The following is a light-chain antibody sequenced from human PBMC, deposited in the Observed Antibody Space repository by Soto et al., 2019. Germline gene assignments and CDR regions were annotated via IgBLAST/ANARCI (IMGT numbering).Light chain of an antibody. CDR1: SSDVGGYNF. CDR2: EVS. V-gene: IGLV2-14*01. J-gene: IGLJ1*01. CDR3: SSYTSSSTFV. Sequence: QSALTQPASVSGSPGQSITISCTGTSSDVGGYNFVSWYQQHPGKAPKLVIFEVSNRPSGVSHRFSGSKSGNTASLTISGLQAEDEADYYCSSYTSSSTFVFGTGPQLTVL.